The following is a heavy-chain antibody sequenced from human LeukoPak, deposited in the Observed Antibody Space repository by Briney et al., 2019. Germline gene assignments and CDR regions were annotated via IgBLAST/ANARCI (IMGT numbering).Heavy chain of an antibody. CDR2: IYPGDSDT. J-gene: IGHJ4*02. CDR3: ARHHSPGFLEWLLPSDY. V-gene: IGHV5-51*01. D-gene: IGHD3-3*01. CDR1: GYSFTSYW. Sequence: PGESLKISCKGSGYSFTSYWIGWVRQMPGKGLEWKGIIYPGDSDTRYSPSFQGQVTISADKSISTAYLQWSSLKASDTAMYYCARHHSPGFLEWLLPSDYWGQGTLVTVSS.